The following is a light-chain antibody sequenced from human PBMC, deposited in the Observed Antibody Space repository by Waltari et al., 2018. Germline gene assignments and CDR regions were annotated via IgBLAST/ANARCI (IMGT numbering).Light chain of an antibody. CDR3: CSYAVTSSSYV. CDR2: DVT. J-gene: IGLJ1*01. Sequence: QSVLTQPPSVSGSPGHSVTISCTGTSSDVGGYDFVSWYQQDPGKAPKLLIFDVTNRPSGVPSRFSASKSGNTASLTISGLQAEDEADYYCCSYAVTSSSYVFGGGTKVIV. CDR1: SSDVGGYDF. V-gene: IGLV2-11*01.